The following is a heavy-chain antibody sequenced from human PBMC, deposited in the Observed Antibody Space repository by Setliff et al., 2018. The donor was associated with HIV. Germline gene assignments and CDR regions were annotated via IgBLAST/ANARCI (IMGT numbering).Heavy chain of an antibody. CDR3: AIGSSNWPHRPNNYYFDY. Sequence: ASVKVSCKASGDTFTTYALHWVRQAPGQRLEWMGWISAGNGDTKPSQKFQGRVTITRDTSASTAYMELSSLRSEDTGVYYCAIGSSNWPHRPNNYYFDYWGQGTPVTVSS. J-gene: IGHJ4*02. CDR2: ISAGNGDT. D-gene: IGHD6-13*01. CDR1: GDTFTTYA. V-gene: IGHV1-3*01.